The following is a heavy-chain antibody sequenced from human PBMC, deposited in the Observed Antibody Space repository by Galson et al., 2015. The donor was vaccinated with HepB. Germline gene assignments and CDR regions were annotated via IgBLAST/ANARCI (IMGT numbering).Heavy chain of an antibody. CDR3: TTNSGSLYYFDY. V-gene: IGHV3-15*01. CDR1: GFTFSNAW. D-gene: IGHD1-26*01. J-gene: IGHJ4*02. Sequence: SLRLSCAASGFTFSNAWMSWVRQAPGKGLEWVGRIKSKTDGGTTDYAAPVKGRFTISRDDSKNTLYLQMNSLKTEDTAVYYCTTNSGSLYYFDYWGQGTLVTVS. CDR2: IKSKTDGGTT.